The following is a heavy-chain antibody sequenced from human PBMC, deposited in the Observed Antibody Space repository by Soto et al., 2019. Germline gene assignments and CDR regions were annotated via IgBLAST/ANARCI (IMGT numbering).Heavy chain of an antibody. CDR3: TIGSWSGEVFDI. CDR2: IIPMLGIR. D-gene: IGHD2-21*01. CDR1: GGTFSTYS. Sequence: QVQLVQSGAEVKKPGSSVKVSCKESGGTFSTYSMFWVRQAPGQGLEWMGRIIPMLGIRNYAKRFQDRVTITADKSTATAHMELSSLRSEETALYYCTIGSWSGEVFDIWGQGTMVTVSS. V-gene: IGHV1-69*02. J-gene: IGHJ3*02.